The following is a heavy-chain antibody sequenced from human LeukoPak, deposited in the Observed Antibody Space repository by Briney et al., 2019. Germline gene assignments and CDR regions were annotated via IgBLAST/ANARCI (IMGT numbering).Heavy chain of an antibody. D-gene: IGHD1-26*01. J-gene: IGHJ4*02. CDR3: GVYSGSYLPYYFDY. CDR2: ISWNSGSI. V-gene: IGHV3-9*01. Sequence: QAGGSLRLSCAASGFTFDDYAMHWVRQAPGKGLEWVSGISWNSGSIGYADSVKGRFTISRDNAKNSLYLQMNSLRAEDTAVYYCGVYSGSYLPYYFDYRGQGTLVTVSS. CDR1: GFTFDDYA.